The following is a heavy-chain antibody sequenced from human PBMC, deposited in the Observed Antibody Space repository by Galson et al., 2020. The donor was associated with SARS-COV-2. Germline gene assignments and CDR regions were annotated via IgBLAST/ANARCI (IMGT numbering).Heavy chain of an antibody. V-gene: IGHV4-30-2*01. J-gene: IGHJ2*01. CDR1: GGSISSGGYS. Sequence: SQTLSLTCAVSGGSISSGGYSWTWIRQPPGKALEWIGYIYQSGATQYNPSLKGRLTISVDRSKNQLSLDLSSVNVADSAVYYCARRYTYGLSPYWYFDLWGPGTLVTVSS. CDR3: ARRYTYGLSPYWYFDL. D-gene: IGHD5-18*01. CDR2: IYQSGAT.